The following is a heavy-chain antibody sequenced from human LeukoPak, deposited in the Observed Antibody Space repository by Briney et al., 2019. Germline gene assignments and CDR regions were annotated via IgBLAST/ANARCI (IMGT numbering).Heavy chain of an antibody. V-gene: IGHV3-30-3*01. CDR1: GFTFSSYG. J-gene: IGHJ4*02. CDR2: ISYDGSDR. CDR3: ARDPYCSSTSCYTQFDY. D-gene: IGHD2-2*02. Sequence: GGSLRLSCAASGFTFSSYGMHWVRQSPGKGLEWVALISYDGSDRYYADSVKGRFTISRDSSKNTLFLQMNSLRAEDTAVYYCARDPYCSSTSCYTQFDYWGQGTVVTVSS.